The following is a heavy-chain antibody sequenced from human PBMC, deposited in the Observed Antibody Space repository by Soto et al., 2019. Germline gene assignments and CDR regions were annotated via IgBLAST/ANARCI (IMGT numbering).Heavy chain of an antibody. CDR1: GGTFSSYT. CDR2: IIPILGIA. J-gene: IGHJ4*02. CDR3: ARDDIVAAEIDY. Sequence: ASVKVSCKASGGTFSSYTISWVRQAPGQGLEWMGRIIPILGIANYAQKFQGRVTITADKSTSTAYMELSSLRSEDTAVYYCARDDIVAAEIDYWGQGTLVTVSS. V-gene: IGHV1-69*04. D-gene: IGHD5-12*01.